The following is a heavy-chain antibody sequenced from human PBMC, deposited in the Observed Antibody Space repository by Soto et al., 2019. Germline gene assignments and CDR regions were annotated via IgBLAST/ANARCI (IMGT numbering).Heavy chain of an antibody. V-gene: IGHV3-23*01. CDR2: VSSSGGT. Sequence: GGSLRLSCAASGFTFSSYAMSWVRQAPGKGLELVSAVSSSGGTYYADSVKGRFTISRDNSKNTLYLQMNSLRAEDTAVYYCAKDPKAYCGDGSCYVDYWGQGTLVTVSS. J-gene: IGHJ4*02. CDR3: AKDPKAYCGDGSCYVDY. CDR1: GFTFSSYA. D-gene: IGHD2-15*01.